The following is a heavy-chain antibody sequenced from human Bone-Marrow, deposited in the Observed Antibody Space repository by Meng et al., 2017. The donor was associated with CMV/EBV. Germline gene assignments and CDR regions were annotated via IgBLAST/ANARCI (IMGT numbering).Heavy chain of an antibody. CDR3: ARDEYSSGWGDYFDY. J-gene: IGHJ4*02. Sequence: GESLKISCVASGFIFSDYGMHWVRQAPGKGLEWVTFIQNDGRNRYYSNSVTGRFIISRDNSKNTVYLQMSSLRAEDTAVYYCARDEYSSGWGDYFDYWGQGTLVTVSS. D-gene: IGHD6-19*01. CDR1: GFIFSDYG. CDR2: IQNDGRNR. V-gene: IGHV3-30*02.